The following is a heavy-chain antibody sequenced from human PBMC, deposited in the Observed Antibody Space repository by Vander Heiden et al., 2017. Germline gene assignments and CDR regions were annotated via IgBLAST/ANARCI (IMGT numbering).Heavy chain of an antibody. CDR3: ASRYCSGGSCYRLDAFDI. Sequence: EAQLVEPGGGLVQPGGSLRLSCQGPGFSFSGYSMNWVRQAPGKGLEWISYISSSGSRVNYADSVKGRFTISRDNAKNSLYLQMNSLRDDDTAVYYCASRYCSGGSCYRLDAFDIWGQGTMVTVSP. V-gene: IGHV3-48*02. J-gene: IGHJ3*02. CDR1: GFSFSGYS. CDR2: ISSSGSRV. D-gene: IGHD2-15*01.